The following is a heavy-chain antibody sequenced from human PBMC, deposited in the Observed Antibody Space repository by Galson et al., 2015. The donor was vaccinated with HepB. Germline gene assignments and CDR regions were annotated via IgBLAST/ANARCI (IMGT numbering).Heavy chain of an antibody. CDR1: GYRFTSYG. Sequence: SVKVSCKASGYRFTSYGISWVRQAPGQGLEWMGWISTYNGNTKYAQKIQGRVTMTTDTSTSTAYMELRSLRSDDTAVYYCARDFTLTTRDWFDPWGQGTLVTVSS. D-gene: IGHD4-17*01. CDR3: ARDFTLTTRDWFDP. V-gene: IGHV1-18*01. CDR2: ISTYNGNT. J-gene: IGHJ5*02.